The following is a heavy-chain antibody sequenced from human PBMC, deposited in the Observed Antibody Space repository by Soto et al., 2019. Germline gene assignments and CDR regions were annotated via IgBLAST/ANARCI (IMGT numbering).Heavy chain of an antibody. CDR1: GGSISSYY. CDR3: ARRGGRDAFDI. Sequence: NPXATLSLTSTGPGGSISSYYWSWIRQPAGKGLEWIGRIYTSGSTNYNPSLKSRVTMSVDTSKNQFSLKLSSVAAADTAVYCCARRGGRDAFDIWGQGTMVTVSS. V-gene: IGHV4-4*07. CDR2: IYTSGST. J-gene: IGHJ3*02. D-gene: IGHD3-16*01.